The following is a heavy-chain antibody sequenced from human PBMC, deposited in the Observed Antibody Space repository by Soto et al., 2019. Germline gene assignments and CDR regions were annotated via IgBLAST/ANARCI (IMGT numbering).Heavy chain of an antibody. Sequence: QVQLVQSGAEVKKPGSSVKVSCKASGGTFSSYAISWVRQAPGQGLEWMGGIIPIFGTANYAQKFQGRVTITADEXTXTAXRGLSSMRSEDTAGYYCARGGASVLVATAISWFDPWGQGTLVTVSS. CDR1: GGTFSSYA. CDR3: ARGGASVLVATAISWFDP. J-gene: IGHJ5*02. CDR2: IIPIFGTA. D-gene: IGHD2-2*01. V-gene: IGHV1-69*12.